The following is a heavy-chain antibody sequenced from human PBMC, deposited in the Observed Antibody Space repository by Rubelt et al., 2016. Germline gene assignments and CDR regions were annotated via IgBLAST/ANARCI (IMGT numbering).Heavy chain of an antibody. V-gene: IGHV3-66*01. D-gene: IGHD7-27*01. CDR2: ISSGGST. Sequence: EVQLVESGGGLVQPGGSLRLSCAASGFTVSSNYMSWVRQAPGKGLAWVSVISSGGSTYYADSVKGRVSSSRGNSKITLYLQMNSLSAEYTAVYYCARNWGFDYWGQGTLVTVSS. J-gene: IGHJ4*02. CDR1: GFTVSSNY. CDR3: ARNWGFDY.